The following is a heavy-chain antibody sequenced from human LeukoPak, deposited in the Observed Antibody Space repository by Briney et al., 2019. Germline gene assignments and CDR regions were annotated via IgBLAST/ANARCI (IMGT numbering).Heavy chain of an antibody. CDR3: ARVTLGDAFDI. V-gene: IGHV3-48*03. Sequence: GGSLRLSCAASGSTFSSYEMNWVRQAPGKGLEWVSYISSSGSTIYYADSVKGRFTISRDNAKNSLYLQMNSLRAEDTAVYYCARVTLGDAFDIWGQGTMVTVSS. CDR1: GSTFSSYE. CDR2: ISSSGSTI. D-gene: IGHD4-23*01. J-gene: IGHJ3*02.